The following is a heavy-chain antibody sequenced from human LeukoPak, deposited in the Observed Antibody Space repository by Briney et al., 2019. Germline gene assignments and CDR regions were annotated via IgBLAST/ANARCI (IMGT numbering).Heavy chain of an antibody. D-gene: IGHD2-2*01. CDR1: GYSFTSYW. Sequence: GESLKISCKGSGYSFTSYWIGWVRQMPGKGLEWMRIIYPGDSDTRYSPSFQGQVTISADKSISTAYLQWSSLKASDTAMYYCARQHLVEVPAAMMGNGSFDIRGQGTMVTVSS. J-gene: IGHJ3*02. CDR2: IYPGDSDT. V-gene: IGHV5-51*01. CDR3: ARQHLVEVPAAMMGNGSFDI.